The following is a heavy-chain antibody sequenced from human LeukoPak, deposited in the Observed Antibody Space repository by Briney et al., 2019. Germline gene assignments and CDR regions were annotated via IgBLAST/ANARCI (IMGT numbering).Heavy chain of an antibody. D-gene: IGHD7-27*01. CDR3: ALGIIDYYYGMDV. CDR1: GGSVSSGSHY. CDR2: IYYSGST. Sequence: SETLSLTCTVSGGSVSSGSHYWSWIRQPPGKGLEWIGYIYYSGSTNYNPSLKSRVTISVDTSKNQFSLELSSVTAADTAVYYCALGIIDYYYGMDVWGQGTTVTVSS. V-gene: IGHV4-61*01. J-gene: IGHJ6*02.